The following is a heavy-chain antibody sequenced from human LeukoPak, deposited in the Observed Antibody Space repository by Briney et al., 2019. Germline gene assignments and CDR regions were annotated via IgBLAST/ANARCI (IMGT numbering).Heavy chain of an antibody. D-gene: IGHD3-3*01. V-gene: IGHV3-23*01. CDR3: ARDLRFLEWLPRYAAFDI. J-gene: IGHJ3*02. Sequence: GGSLRLSCAASGFTFSSYAVNWVRQAPGKGLEWVSVISGSGGSTYYADSVRGRFTISRDNAKNSLYLQMNSLRAEDTAVYYCARDLRFLEWLPRYAAFDIWGQGTMVTVSS. CDR1: GFTFSSYA. CDR2: ISGSGGST.